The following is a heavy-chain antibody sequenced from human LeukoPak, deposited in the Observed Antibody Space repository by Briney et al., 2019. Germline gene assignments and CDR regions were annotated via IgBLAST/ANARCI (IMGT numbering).Heavy chain of an antibody. D-gene: IGHD2-2*01. J-gene: IGHJ6*02. Sequence: PSETLSLTCTVSGGSISSSSYYWGWIRQPPGKGLEWIGSIYYSGSTYYNPSLKSRVTISVDTSKNQFSLKLSSVTAADTAVYYCARHDCITTTCYYFYGMDVWRQGTTVTVSS. V-gene: IGHV4-39*01. CDR3: ARHDCITTTCYYFYGMDV. CDR2: IYYSGST. CDR1: GGSISSSSYY.